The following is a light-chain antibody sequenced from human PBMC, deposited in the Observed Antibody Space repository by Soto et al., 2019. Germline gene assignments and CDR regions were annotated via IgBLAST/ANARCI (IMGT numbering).Light chain of an antibody. Sequence: QSVLTQPPSASGSPGQSVTISCTGTSSDVGGYNYVSWYQQHPGKAPKLMIYEVSKRPSGVPDRFSGSKSGNTASLTVSGLQPEDAADYYCSSYADSNKSVFGTGTKLTVL. CDR2: EVS. CDR3: SSYADSNKSV. CDR1: SSDVGGYNY. V-gene: IGLV2-8*01. J-gene: IGLJ1*01.